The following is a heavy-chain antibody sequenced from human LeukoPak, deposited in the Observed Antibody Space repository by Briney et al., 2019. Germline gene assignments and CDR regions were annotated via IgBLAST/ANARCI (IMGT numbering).Heavy chain of an antibody. D-gene: IGHD2-2*01. J-gene: IGHJ5*02. CDR1: GDYITTTNYY. Sequence: PSETLSLTCNVSGDYITTTNYYWAWIRQPPGKGLEWIGSIYYSGSTYYNPSLKSRVTISVDTSKNQFSLKLSSVTAADTAVYYCARHSYQLLWLSWFDPWGQGTLVTVSS. CDR2: IYYSGST. CDR3: ARHSYQLLWLSWFDP. V-gene: IGHV4-39*01.